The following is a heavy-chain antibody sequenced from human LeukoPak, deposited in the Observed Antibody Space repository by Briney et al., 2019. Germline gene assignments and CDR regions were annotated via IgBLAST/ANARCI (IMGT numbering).Heavy chain of an antibody. J-gene: IGHJ4*02. V-gene: IGHV3-53*01. Sequence: PGGSLRLSCAASGFTLSNYAMHWVRQAPGKGLEWVSVLYSDGNTKYADSVQGRFTISRDNSKNTLYLEMNSLSPDDTAVYYCARGVEPLAANTLAYWGQGTLVTVSS. D-gene: IGHD1-14*01. CDR2: LYSDGNT. CDR3: ARGVEPLAANTLAY. CDR1: GFTLSNYA.